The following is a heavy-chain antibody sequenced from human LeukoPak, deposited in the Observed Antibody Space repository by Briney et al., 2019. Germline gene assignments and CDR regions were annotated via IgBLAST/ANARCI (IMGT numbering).Heavy chain of an antibody. CDR1: GGSFSGYY. CDR2: INHSGST. D-gene: IGHD6-19*01. CDR3: ARQWLVSPLFDY. V-gene: IGHV4-34*01. J-gene: IGHJ4*02. Sequence: SETLSLTCAVSGGSFSGYYWSWIRQPPGKGLEWIGEINHSGSTNYNPSLRSRVTVSVHTSKNQLSLELSSVTAADTAVYYCARQWLVSPLFDYWGQGTLVTVSS.